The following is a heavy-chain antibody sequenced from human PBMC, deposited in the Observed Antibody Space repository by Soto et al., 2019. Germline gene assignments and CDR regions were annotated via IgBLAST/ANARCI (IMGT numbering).Heavy chain of an antibody. Sequence: EVQLVESGGGLVQPGGSLRLSCVTSGFTSSAFSMNWVRQAPGKGLEWLSYIIGSGSTIYYAVSVKGRFSISRDDAKNSVYLQMNSLRDEDTAVYYCARDRPADYWGQGTLVTVSS. CDR2: IIGSGSTI. CDR1: GFTSSAFS. CDR3: ARDRPADY. V-gene: IGHV3-48*02. J-gene: IGHJ4*02.